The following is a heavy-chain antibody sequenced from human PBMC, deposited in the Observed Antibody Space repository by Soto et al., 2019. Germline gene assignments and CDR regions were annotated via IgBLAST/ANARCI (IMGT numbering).Heavy chain of an antibody. CDR3: ARSGDNYNVLDY. CDR2: SSNSGTYT. Sequence: GGSLRLSCAASGFTFSDYYMSWIRQAPGKGLEWLSYSSNSGTYTRYAGSVKGRFSISRDNAKNSLFLQINSLRGEDTAIYYCARSGDNYNVLDYWGQGTPVTVSS. CDR1: GFTFSDYY. D-gene: IGHD3-10*02. J-gene: IGHJ4*02. V-gene: IGHV3-11*06.